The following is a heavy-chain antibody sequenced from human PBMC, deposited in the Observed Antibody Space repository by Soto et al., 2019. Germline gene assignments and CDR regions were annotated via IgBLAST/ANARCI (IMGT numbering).Heavy chain of an antibody. D-gene: IGHD6-19*01. CDR1: GYTFTSYA. CDR3: ARVRYSSGWAYYFDY. V-gene: IGHV1-3*01. CDR2: INAGNGNT. J-gene: IGHJ4*02. Sequence: ASVKVSCKASGYTFTSYAMHWVRQAPGQRLEWMGWINAGNGNTKYSQKFQGRVTITRDTSASTAYMELSSLRSEDTAVYYCARVRYSSGWAYYFDYWGQGTLVTVSS.